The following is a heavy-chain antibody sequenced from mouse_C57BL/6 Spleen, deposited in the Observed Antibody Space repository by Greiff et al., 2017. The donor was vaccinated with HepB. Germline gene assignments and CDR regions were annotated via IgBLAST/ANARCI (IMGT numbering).Heavy chain of an antibody. CDR1: GFTFNTYA. J-gene: IGHJ2*01. CDR3: VREGGYYYGSSPFDY. Sequence: EVQLVESGGGLVQPKGSLKLSCAASGFTFNTYAMHWVRQAPGKGLEWVARIRSKSSNYATYYADSVKDRFTISRDDSQSMLYLQMNNLKTEDTAMYYCVREGGYYYGSSPFDYWGQGTTLTVSS. CDR2: IRSKSSNYAT. D-gene: IGHD1-1*01. V-gene: IGHV10-3*01.